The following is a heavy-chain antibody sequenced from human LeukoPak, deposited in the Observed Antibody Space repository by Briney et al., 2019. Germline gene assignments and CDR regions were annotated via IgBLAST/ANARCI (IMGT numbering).Heavy chain of an antibody. CDR1: GYTFTSYG. CDR3: ARVFKTNYYYMDV. J-gene: IGHJ6*03. Sequence: ASVKVSCKASGYTFTSYGISWVRQAPGQGLEWMGWISAYNGNTNYAQKLQGRVTVTTDTSTSTAYMELSSLRSEDTAVYYCARVFKTNYYYMDVWGKGTTVTVSS. CDR2: ISAYNGNT. V-gene: IGHV1-18*01.